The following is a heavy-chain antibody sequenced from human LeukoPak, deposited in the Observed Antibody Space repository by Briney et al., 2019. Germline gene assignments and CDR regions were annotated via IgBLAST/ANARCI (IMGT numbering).Heavy chain of an antibody. V-gene: IGHV3-23*01. J-gene: IGHJ4*02. Sequence: PGGSLRLSCAASGFTFSSYAMSWVRQAPGKGLEWVSAISGSGGSTYYADSVKGRFTISRDNSKNTLYLQMKSLRAEDTAVYYCAKDQRYSSGWYDIYYFDYWGQGTLVTVSS. D-gene: IGHD6-19*01. CDR3: AKDQRYSSGWYDIYYFDY. CDR2: ISGSGGST. CDR1: GFTFSSYA.